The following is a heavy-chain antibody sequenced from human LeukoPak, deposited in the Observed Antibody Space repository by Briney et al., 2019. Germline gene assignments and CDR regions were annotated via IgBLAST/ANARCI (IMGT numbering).Heavy chain of an antibody. CDR3: ARDYYDRVPLGY. Sequence: ASVKVSCKASGYTFTSYDINWVRQATGQGLEWMGWMNPNSGNTGYAQKFQGRVTITRNTSISTAYMELSSLRSDDTAVYYCARDYYDRVPLGYWGQGTLVTVSS. CDR2: MNPNSGNT. D-gene: IGHD3-22*01. CDR1: GYTFTSYD. V-gene: IGHV1-8*03. J-gene: IGHJ4*02.